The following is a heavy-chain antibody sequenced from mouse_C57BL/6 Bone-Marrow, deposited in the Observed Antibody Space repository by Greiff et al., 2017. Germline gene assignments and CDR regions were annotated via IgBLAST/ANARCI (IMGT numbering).Heavy chain of an antibody. CDR1: AFPFSSDA. V-gene: IGHV5-9-1*02. J-gene: IGHJ2*01. D-gene: IGHD3-2*02. CDR3: TREHPFDSSGPYYFDS. CDR2: ISSGGDYI. Sequence: VASGAGLVKPGGSLKRSGAASAFPFSSDAMSWVRQTPEKRLEWVAYISSGGDYIYYADTVKGRFPISRDNARNTLYLQMSSLKSEDTVMYYCTREHPFDSSGPYYFDSRRHSTPLTSSS.